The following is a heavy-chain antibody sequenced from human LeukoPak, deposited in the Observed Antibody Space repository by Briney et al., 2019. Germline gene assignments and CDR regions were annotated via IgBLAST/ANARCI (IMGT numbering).Heavy chain of an antibody. CDR2: IYYSGST. Sequence: SETLSLTCTVSGGSISSYYWSWIRQPPGKGLEWIGYIYYSGSTNYNPSLKSRVTISVDTSKNQFSLKLSSVTAADTAVYYCARAGLGIPFDYWGQGTLVTVSS. J-gene: IGHJ4*02. V-gene: IGHV4-59*01. D-gene: IGHD7-27*01. CDR1: GGSISSYY. CDR3: ARAGLGIPFDY.